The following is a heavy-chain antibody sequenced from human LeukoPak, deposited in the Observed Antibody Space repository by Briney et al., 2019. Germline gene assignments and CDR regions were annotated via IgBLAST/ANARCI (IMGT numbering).Heavy chain of an antibody. J-gene: IGHJ5*02. Sequence: ASVKVSCKASGGTFSSYAISWVRQAPGQGLEWMGGIIPIFGTANYAQKFQGRVTITTDESASTAYMELSSLRSEDTAVYYCARDRPIQLWLSNWFDPWGQGTLVTVSS. D-gene: IGHD5-18*01. CDR2: IIPIFGTA. CDR3: ARDRPIQLWLSNWFDP. CDR1: GGTFSSYA. V-gene: IGHV1-69*05.